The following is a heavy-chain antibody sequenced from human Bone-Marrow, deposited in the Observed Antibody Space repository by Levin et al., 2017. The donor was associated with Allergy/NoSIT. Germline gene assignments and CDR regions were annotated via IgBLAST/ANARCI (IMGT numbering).Heavy chain of an antibody. V-gene: IGHV1-69*13. CDR2: IIPIFGTA. Sequence: SVKVSCKASGGTFSSYAISWVRQAPGQGLEWMGGIIPIFGTANYAQKFQGRVTITADESTSTAYMELSSLRSEDTAVYYCARLYYYDSSGYYVGDYWGQGTLVTVSS. D-gene: IGHD3-22*01. CDR3: ARLYYYDSSGYYVGDY. CDR1: GGTFSSYA. J-gene: IGHJ4*02.